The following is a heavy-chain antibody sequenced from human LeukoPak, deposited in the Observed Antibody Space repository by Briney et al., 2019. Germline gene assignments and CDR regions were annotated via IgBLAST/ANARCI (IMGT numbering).Heavy chain of an antibody. CDR2: IYCSGST. J-gene: IGHJ4*02. CDR3: ARAFGRYFDWLFLDY. Sequence: KTSETLSLTCTVSGGSISSSSYYWGWIRQPPGKGLEWIGSIYCSGSTYYNPSLKSRVTISVDTSKNQFSLKLSSVTAADTAVYYCARAFGRYFDWLFLDYWGQGTLVTVSS. D-gene: IGHD3-9*01. CDR1: GGSISSSSYY. V-gene: IGHV4-39*01.